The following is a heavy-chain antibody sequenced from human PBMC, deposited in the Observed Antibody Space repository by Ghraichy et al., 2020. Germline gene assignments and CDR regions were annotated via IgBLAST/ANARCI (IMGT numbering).Heavy chain of an antibody. CDR1: GFTFSSYA. J-gene: IGHJ3*02. V-gene: IGHV3-23*01. CDR3: AKHQSFGWYALRPDAFDI. CDR2: ISGGSSST. D-gene: IGHD6-19*01. Sequence: GESLNISCEASGFTFSSYAMTWVRQAPGKGLEWVSGISGGSSSTFYADSVKGRFTISRDNSKNTLFLQMNSLRAEDTAVYYCAKHQSFGWYALRPDAFDIWGQGTMVTVSS.